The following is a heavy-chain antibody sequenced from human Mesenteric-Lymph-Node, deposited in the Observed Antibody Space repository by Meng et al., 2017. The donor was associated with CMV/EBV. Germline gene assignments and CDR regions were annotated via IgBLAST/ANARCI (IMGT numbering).Heavy chain of an antibody. CDR3: ARTASWRYYYYGMDV. D-gene: IGHD1-1*01. V-gene: IGHV4-59*01. Sequence: ESLKISCTVSGGSISSYYWSWIRQPPGKGLEWIGYIYYSGSTNYNPSLKSRVTISVDTSKNQFSLKLSSVTAADTAVYYCARTASWRYYYYGMDVWGQGTTVTVSS. CDR2: IYYSGST. CDR1: GGSISSYY. J-gene: IGHJ6*02.